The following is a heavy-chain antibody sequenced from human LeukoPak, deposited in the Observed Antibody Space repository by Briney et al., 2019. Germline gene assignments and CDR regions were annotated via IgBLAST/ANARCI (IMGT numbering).Heavy chain of an antibody. D-gene: IGHD3-22*01. CDR1: GYSISSGYY. CDR3: ARVSREYYYDSSGYLPDY. CDR2: IYHSGST. V-gene: IGHV4-38-2*02. J-gene: IGHJ4*02. Sequence: SETLSLTCTVSGYSISSGYYWGWIRQPPGKGLEWIGSIYHSGSTYYNPSLKSRVTISVDTSKNQFSLKLSSVTAADTAVYYCARVSREYYYDSSGYLPDYWGQGTLVTVSS.